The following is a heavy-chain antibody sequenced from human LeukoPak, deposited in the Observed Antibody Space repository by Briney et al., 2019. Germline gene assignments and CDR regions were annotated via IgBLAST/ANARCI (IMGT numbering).Heavy chain of an antibody. CDR2: ISYDGSNK. J-gene: IGHJ4*02. Sequence: GGSLRLSCAASGFTFSSYGMHWVRQAPGKGLEWVAVISYDGSNKYYADSVKGRFTISRDNSKSTLYLQMNSLRAEDTAVYYCAKAGGDIAVAGTGDYWGQGTLVTVSS. CDR1: GFTFSSYG. V-gene: IGHV3-30*18. CDR3: AKAGGDIAVAGTGDY. D-gene: IGHD6-19*01.